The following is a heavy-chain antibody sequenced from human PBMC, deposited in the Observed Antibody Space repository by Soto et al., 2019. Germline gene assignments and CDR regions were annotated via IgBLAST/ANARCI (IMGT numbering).Heavy chain of an antibody. CDR2: IYHSGST. J-gene: IGHJ3*02. CDR3: ARETHEYDGSGSQPQGAFDI. V-gene: IGHV4-30-2*01. CDR1: GGSISSGGYS. Sequence: QLQLQESGSGLVKPSQTLSLTCAVSGGSISSGGYSWSWIRQPPGKGLEWIGYIYHSGSTYYNPSLKSRVTIQVDRAKNQHTLKLSSETAADTAGDDCARETHEYDGSGSQPQGAFDIWGQGTMVTVSS. D-gene: IGHD3-10*01.